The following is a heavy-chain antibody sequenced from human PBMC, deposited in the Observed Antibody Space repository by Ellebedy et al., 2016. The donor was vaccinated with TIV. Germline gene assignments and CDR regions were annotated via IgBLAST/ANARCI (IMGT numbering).Heavy chain of an antibody. CDR2: ISYDGSEK. D-gene: IGHD5-12*01. J-gene: IGHJ4*02. V-gene: IGHV3-30*03. CDR1: GFTFSSFG. CDR3: ARDSGYSGYDIGI. Sequence: GGSLRLXXAAYGFTFSSFGMHWVRQAPGKGLEWVAVISYDGSEKYYADSVKGRFTISRDNARNSLSLQMTSLRTEDTAVYYCARDSGYSGYDIGIWGQGTLVTVSS.